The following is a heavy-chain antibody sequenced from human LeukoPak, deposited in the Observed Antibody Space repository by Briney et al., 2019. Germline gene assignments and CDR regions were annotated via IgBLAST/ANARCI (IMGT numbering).Heavy chain of an antibody. Sequence: PSETLSLTCAVYGGSFSGNNWSWIRQPPGKGLEWIGKINGSGGTNYNPSFKSRVTISLDTAKNQFSLKLNSKTAADTAVYDCESGHGIEVAPMGWFDSWGQGILVTVSS. D-gene: IGHD2-15*01. J-gene: IGHJ5*01. CDR2: INGSGGT. CDR3: ESGHGIEVAPMGWFDS. CDR1: GGSFSGNN. V-gene: IGHV4-34*01.